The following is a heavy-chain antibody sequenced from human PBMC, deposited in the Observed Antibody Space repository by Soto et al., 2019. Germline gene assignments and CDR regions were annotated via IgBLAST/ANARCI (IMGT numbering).Heavy chain of an antibody. CDR1: GYAFTGYY. V-gene: IGHV1-2*02. Sequence: ASVKVSCKASGYAFTGYYMHWVRQAPGQGLEWMGWINPNSGGTNYAQKFQGRVTMTRDTSISTAYMELSRLRSDDTAVYYCARDSVSGLYCSSTSCSHYGMDVWGQGTTVTVSS. CDR2: INPNSGGT. J-gene: IGHJ6*02. CDR3: ARDSVSGLYCSSTSCSHYGMDV. D-gene: IGHD2-2*01.